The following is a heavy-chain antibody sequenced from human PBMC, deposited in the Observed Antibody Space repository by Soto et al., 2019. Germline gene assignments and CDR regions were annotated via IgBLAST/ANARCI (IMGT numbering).Heavy chain of an antibody. CDR3: SADLPDWGAYAFDY. J-gene: IGHJ4*02. V-gene: IGHV3-15*07. Sequence: ESGGGLVEPGGSLRLSCAASGFTFNGAWMNWVRQGPGKGLEWVGRVKSKVDGETIDYAAPVKGRFTISRDDSRNMVYLQMNSLSTEDTAMYYCSADLPDWGAYAFDYWGQGALVPVSS. CDR2: VKSKVDGETI. D-gene: IGHD3-16*01. CDR1: GFTFNGAW.